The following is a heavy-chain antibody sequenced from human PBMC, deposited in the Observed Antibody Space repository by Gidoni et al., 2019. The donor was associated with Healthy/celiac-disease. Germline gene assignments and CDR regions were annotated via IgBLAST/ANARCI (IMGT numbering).Heavy chain of an antibody. CDR3: AKVLTTRVVAATLFDY. D-gene: IGHD2-15*01. J-gene: IGHJ4*02. Sequence: EVQLVASGGVVVQPGGYLRLSCAASGFTFDDYTMHWVRQAPGKGLEWVSLISWDGGSTYYADSVKGRFTISRDNSKNSLYLQMNSLRTEDTALYYCAKVLTTRVVAATLFDYWGQGTLVTVSS. CDR2: ISWDGGST. CDR1: GFTFDDYT. V-gene: IGHV3-43*01.